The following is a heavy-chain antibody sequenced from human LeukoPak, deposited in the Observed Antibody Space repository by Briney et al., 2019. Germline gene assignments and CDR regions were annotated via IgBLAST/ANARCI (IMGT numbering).Heavy chain of an antibody. D-gene: IGHD4-11*01. V-gene: IGHV3-21*01. CDR1: GLTFSSYN. CDR3: ARGTPTTSDSDY. J-gene: IGHJ4*02. Sequence: AGGSLRLSCAASGLTFSSYNMNWVRQAPGKGMEWVSFISSSSNYIYYTDSVKGRFTISRDNAKNSLFLQMNSLRAEDTAVYYCARGTPTTSDSDYWGQGTLVTVSS. CDR2: ISSSSNYI.